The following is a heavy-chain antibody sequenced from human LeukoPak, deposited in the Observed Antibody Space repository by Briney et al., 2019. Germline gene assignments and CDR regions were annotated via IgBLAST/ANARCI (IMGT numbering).Heavy chain of an antibody. CDR1: GFTFSTYS. D-gene: IGHD6-19*01. CDR2: ISTGSTYI. CDR3: ARTRDSSGCFDL. J-gene: IGHJ5*02. Sequence: GGSLRLSCSASGFTFSTYSMNGGRQAPGKGLWWGSSISTGSTYIFYGDSVKGRFTISRDNADNSLYLQMNSLRAEATAVYYCARTRDSSGCFDLWGQGTLVTVSS. V-gene: IGHV3-21*01.